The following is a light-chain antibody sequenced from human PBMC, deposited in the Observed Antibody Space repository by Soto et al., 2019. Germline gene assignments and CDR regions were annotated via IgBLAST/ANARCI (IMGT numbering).Light chain of an antibody. CDR2: GAS. CDR3: QQYNDWPRA. Sequence: EIVLTQSPGTLSLSPGERATLSCRASQSVSSSYSAWYQQKPGQAPRLLIYGASIRATGIPVRFSGSGSGTEFTLTISSLQSEDFAVYYCQQYNDWPRAFGQGTKV. V-gene: IGKV3-15*01. CDR1: QSVSSSY. J-gene: IGKJ1*01.